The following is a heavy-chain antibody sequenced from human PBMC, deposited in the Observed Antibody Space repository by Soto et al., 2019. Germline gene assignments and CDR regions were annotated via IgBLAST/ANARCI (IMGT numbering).Heavy chain of an antibody. CDR2: IYDAGTT. CDR1: GASVSRIGFH. J-gene: IGHJ4*02. CDR3: ARRGSGHTFDY. D-gene: IGHD3-10*01. V-gene: IGHV4-39*01. Sequence: PSETLSLTCAVSGASVSRIGFHWGWIRQPPGQGLEWIGSIYDAGTTFYNPSLKSRVTISADTSKNHFSLRLSSVTAADTAVYYCARRGSGHTFDYWGQGTLVTVS.